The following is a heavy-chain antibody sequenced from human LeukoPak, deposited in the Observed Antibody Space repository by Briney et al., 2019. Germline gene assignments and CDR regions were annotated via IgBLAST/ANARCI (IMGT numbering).Heavy chain of an antibody. CDR3: ARAYAGYSSGCSLY. CDR1: GFTFSSYS. CDR2: ISSSSSYI. Sequence: GGSLRLACADSGFTFSSYSMNWVRQAPGKGLEWVSSISSSSSYIYYADSVKGRFTISRDNAKNSLYLQMNSLRAEGTAVYYCARAYAGYSSGCSLYWGQGTLVTVSS. J-gene: IGHJ4*02. D-gene: IGHD6-19*01. V-gene: IGHV3-21*01.